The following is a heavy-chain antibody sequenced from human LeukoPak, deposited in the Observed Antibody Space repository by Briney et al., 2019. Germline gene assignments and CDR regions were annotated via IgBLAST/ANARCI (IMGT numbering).Heavy chain of an antibody. Sequence: GASVKVSCKASGYTFTGYYMHWVRQAPGQGLEWMGWINPNSGNTGYAQKFRGRVTITRNTSISTAYMELSSLRSEDTAVYYCARGRPPIYSSSWYGRFSYYYYYMDVWGKGTTVTVSS. V-gene: IGHV1-8*03. CDR1: GYTFTGYY. CDR2: INPNSGNT. CDR3: ARGRPPIYSSSWYGRFSYYYYYMDV. D-gene: IGHD6-13*01. J-gene: IGHJ6*03.